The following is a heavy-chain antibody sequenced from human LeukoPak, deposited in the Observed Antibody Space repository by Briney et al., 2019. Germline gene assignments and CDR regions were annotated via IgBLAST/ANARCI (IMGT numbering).Heavy chain of an antibody. Sequence: GASVKVSCKASGYTFTRYYMHWVRQAPGQGLEWMGWINPNSGGTNYAQKFQGRVTMTRDTSISTAYMELSRLRSDDTAVYYCARDYADSSGWDFDYWGQGTLVTVSS. V-gene: IGHV1-2*02. CDR3: ARDYADSSGWDFDY. D-gene: IGHD6-19*01. CDR2: INPNSGGT. J-gene: IGHJ4*02. CDR1: GYTFTRYY.